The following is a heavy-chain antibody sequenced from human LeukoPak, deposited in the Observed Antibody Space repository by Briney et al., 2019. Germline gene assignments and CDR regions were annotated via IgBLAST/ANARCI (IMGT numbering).Heavy chain of an antibody. V-gene: IGHV4-38-2*02. Sequence: SETLSLTCTVSGYSISSGYYWGWIRQPPGKGLEWIGSIYYSGSTYYNPSLKSRVTISVDTSKNQFSLKLSSVTAADTAVYYCARPVPSRLGWFDPWGQGTLVTVSS. CDR3: ARPVPSRLGWFDP. D-gene: IGHD1-1*01. J-gene: IGHJ5*02. CDR1: GYSISSGYY. CDR2: IYYSGST.